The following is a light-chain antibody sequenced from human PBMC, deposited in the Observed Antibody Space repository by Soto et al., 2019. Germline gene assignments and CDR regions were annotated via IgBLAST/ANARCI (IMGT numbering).Light chain of an antibody. V-gene: IGKV1-8*01. Sequence: AIRMTQSPSSLSASTGDRVTITCRASQGISSYLAWYQQKPGKAPKLLIYAASTLQSGVPSRFSGSGSGTDCTLTISCLQSEYFATYYCQQYYSYPYTFGQGTKLEIK. CDR3: QQYYSYPYT. J-gene: IGKJ2*01. CDR1: QGISSY. CDR2: AAS.